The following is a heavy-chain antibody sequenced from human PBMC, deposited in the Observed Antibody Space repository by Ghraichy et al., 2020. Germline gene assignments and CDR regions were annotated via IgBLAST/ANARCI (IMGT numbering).Heavy chain of an antibody. V-gene: IGHV3-15*01. CDR1: GFTFSNAW. CDR2: IKSKTDGGTT. J-gene: IGHJ4*02. Sequence: GGSLRLSCAASGFTFSNAWMSWVRQAPGKGLEWVGRIKSKTDGGTTDYAAPVKGRFTISRDDSKNTLYLQMNSLKTEDTAVYYCTTGTQPGYCSGGSCYRDYWGQGTLVTVSS. CDR3: TTGTQPGYCSGGSCYRDY. D-gene: IGHD2-15*01.